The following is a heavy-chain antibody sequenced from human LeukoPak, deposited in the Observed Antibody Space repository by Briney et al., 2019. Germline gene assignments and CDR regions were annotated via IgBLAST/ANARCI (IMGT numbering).Heavy chain of an antibody. CDR3: ARGAYSTFDI. Sequence: SQTVSLTCVISGDSVSSNSVAWNWMRQSPSRSLEWLGRTYYRSKWYNDYAVSVQGRITANPDTSKHQFSLQLDSVTPHDTALYYCARGAYSTFDIWGQGTMVTVSS. CDR2: TYYRSKWYN. CDR1: GDSVSSNSVA. V-gene: IGHV6-1*01. J-gene: IGHJ3*02. D-gene: IGHD4-11*01.